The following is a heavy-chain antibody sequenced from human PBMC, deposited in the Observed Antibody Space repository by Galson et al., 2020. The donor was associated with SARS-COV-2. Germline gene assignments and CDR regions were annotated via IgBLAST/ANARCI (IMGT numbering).Heavy chain of an antibody. CDR2: IYNSRTT. V-gene: IGHV4-38-2*02. J-gene: IGHJ4*02. CDR1: GYSISSGYY. Sequence: SETLSLTCTVSGYSISSGYYWCCLRQPPGKRLEFIGSIYNSRTTYYNPSLRSRVTISVNTSQNQFSLKLTSVTAADTAVYYCARILDYWGQGTLVTVSS. CDR3: ARILDY.